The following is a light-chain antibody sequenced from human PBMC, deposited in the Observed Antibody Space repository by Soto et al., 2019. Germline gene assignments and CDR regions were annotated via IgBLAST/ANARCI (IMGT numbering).Light chain of an antibody. V-gene: IGKV4-1*01. CDR1: QSVLYRSNNKHY. J-gene: IGKJ1*01. CDR2: WAS. Sequence: DIVMTQSPDSLAVSLGERPTINCKSSQSVLYRSNNKHYLAWYQQKPGQPPKLLIYWASTREAGVTDRFSGSGSGTDFTLTISSLQAEDAAVYYCQQYYSTPRTFGQGTKVEIK. CDR3: QQYYSTPRT.